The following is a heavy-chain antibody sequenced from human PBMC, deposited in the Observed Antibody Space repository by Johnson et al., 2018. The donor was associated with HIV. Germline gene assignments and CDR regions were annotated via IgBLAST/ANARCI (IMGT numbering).Heavy chain of an antibody. V-gene: IGHV3-7*01. Sequence: VQLVESGGGLVQPVRSLRLSCAASGFTFSSYWMSWVRQAPGKGLEWVANIHQDGSEKVYVDSVKGRFSISRDNSKNTLYLQVNSLRPEGTAVYYCATERQAALDIWGQGTMVSVSS. CDR2: IHQDGSEK. CDR1: GFTFSSYW. D-gene: IGHD1-1*01. CDR3: ATERQAALDI. J-gene: IGHJ3*02.